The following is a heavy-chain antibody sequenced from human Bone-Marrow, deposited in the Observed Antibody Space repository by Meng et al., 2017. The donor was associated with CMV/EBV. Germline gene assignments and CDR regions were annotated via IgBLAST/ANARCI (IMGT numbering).Heavy chain of an antibody. CDR1: GYSISNAYY. CDR3: VSVGASAQNGPL. Sequence: SETLSLTCAVSGYSISNAYYWGWIRQPPGKGPESVGSVRHSGGTQYNPSRRSRVTISVDTSKNQVSLRRTSVTAADTAVYYCVSVGASAQNGPLWGQGTLVTVSS. D-gene: IGHD3-16*01. V-gene: IGHV4-38-2*01. J-gene: IGHJ4*02. CDR2: VRHSGGT.